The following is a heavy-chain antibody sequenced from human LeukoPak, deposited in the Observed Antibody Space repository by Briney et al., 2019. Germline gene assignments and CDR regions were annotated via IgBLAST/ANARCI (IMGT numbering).Heavy chain of an antibody. CDR3: ARDRAPEAFDI. J-gene: IGHJ3*02. CDR1: GFTFSSYS. Sequence: GGSLRLSCAASGFTFSSYSMNWVRQAPGKGLEWVSSISSSSSYIYYADSVKGRFTISRDNAKNSLFLQMNSLRAEDTAVYYCARDRAPEAFDIWGQGAMVTVAS. CDR2: ISSSSSYI. V-gene: IGHV3-21*01.